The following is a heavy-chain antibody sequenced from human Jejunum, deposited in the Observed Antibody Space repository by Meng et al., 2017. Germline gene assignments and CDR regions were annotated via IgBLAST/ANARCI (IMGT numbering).Heavy chain of an antibody. Sequence: QVQLVQSGAEVKKPAASVKVSCKASGYTFTGYYMHWVRQAPGQGLDYMGVFYLDAGTSACEHEFQGRVTLTSDTSTSTVYLELSSLTSEDTALYYCARELPRTRWIDPWGQGTLVTVSS. CDR3: ARELPRTRWIDP. D-gene: IGHD1-1*01. CDR2: FYLDAGTS. V-gene: IGHV1-46*01. CDR1: GYTFTGYY. J-gene: IGHJ5*02.